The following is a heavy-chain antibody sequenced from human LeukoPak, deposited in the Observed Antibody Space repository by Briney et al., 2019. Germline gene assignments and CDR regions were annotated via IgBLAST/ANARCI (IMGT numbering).Heavy chain of an antibody. CDR2: ISSGGSYI. V-gene: IGHV3-21*01. D-gene: IGHD1-26*01. J-gene: IGHJ4*02. Sequence: GGSLRLSCAASGFTFSHYSMNWVRQAPGKGLEWVSSISSGGSYIHYADSVKGRFTISRDNAKNSLYLQMNSLRDEDTAVYYCARDLSGTYPFDLWGQGTLVTVSS. CDR3: ARDLSGTYPFDL. CDR1: GFTFSHYS.